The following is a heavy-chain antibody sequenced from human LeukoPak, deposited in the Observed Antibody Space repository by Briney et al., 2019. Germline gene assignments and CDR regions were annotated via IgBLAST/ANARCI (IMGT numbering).Heavy chain of an antibody. CDR3: AREGHWELNT. V-gene: IGHV1-2*06. Sequence: GASVKVSCKASGYTFTAYYVHWVRQSPGQGLEWLARINPNSGDTNSALKFQGRVTLTRDTSINTVHMELTRLRSGDTAVYYCAREGHWELNTWGQGTLVTVSS. J-gene: IGHJ5*02. CDR1: GYTFTAYY. D-gene: IGHD1-7*01. CDR2: INPNSGDT.